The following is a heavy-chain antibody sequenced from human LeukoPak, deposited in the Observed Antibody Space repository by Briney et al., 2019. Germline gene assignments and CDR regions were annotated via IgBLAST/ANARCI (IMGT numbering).Heavy chain of an antibody. CDR2: IIPIFGTA. V-gene: IGHV1-69*13. J-gene: IGHJ3*02. CDR1: GYTFTSYG. Sequence: SVKVSCKASGYTFTSYGISWVRQAPGQGLEWMGGIIPIFGTANYAQKFQGRVTITADESTSTAYMELSSLRSEDTAVYYCARDQGDTAMVEAKHAFDIWGQGTMVTVSS. D-gene: IGHD5-18*01. CDR3: ARDQGDTAMVEAKHAFDI.